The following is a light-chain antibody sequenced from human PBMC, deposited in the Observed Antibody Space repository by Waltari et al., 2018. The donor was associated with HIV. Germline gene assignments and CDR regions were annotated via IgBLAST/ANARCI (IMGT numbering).Light chain of an antibody. CDR3: YSATDNNLL. V-gene: IGLV3-27*01. Sequence: SYELTQSSSVSVSPGQTARITCSGDILEKKYVRWLQPKAGQAPILVIYNDRKRPSGIPERFSGSSSGTTVTLTVSGAHVEDEADYYCYSATDNNLLFGGGTKLTVL. CDR2: NDR. J-gene: IGLJ2*01. CDR1: ILEKKY.